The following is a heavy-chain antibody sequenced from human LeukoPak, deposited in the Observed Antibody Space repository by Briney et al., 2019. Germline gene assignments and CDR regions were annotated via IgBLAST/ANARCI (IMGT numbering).Heavy chain of an antibody. CDR2: IYYSGST. Sequence: SETLSLACTVSGGSISSGGYYWSWIRQHPGKGLEWIGYIYYSGSTYYNPSLKSRVTISVDTSKNQFSLKLSSVTAADTAVYYCAREPTRRGYSYLDYWGQGTLVTVSS. CDR3: AREPTRRGYSYLDY. V-gene: IGHV4-31*03. CDR1: GGSISSGGYY. J-gene: IGHJ4*02. D-gene: IGHD5-18*01.